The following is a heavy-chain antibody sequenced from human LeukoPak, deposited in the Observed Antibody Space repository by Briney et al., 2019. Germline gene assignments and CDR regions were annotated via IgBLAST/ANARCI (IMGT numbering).Heavy chain of an antibody. Sequence: VASVXXXCXAXGYTFTSYYXHWVRQAPGQGLEGMGIINXSGGSTNYAQKFQGRVTMNRDRSRRRVYMEVRRLRAEERAVYYCARAYIDYYDSSGLEGFYFQHWGQGTLVTVSS. CDR3: ARAYIDYYDSSGLEGFYFQH. J-gene: IGHJ1*01. CDR2: INXSGGST. D-gene: IGHD3-22*01. CDR1: GYTFTSYY. V-gene: IGHV1-46*01.